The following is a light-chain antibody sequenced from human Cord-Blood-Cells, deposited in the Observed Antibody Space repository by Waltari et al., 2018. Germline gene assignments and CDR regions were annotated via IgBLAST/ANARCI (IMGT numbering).Light chain of an antibody. CDR1: SRDVGGYNY. CDR2: DVS. Sequence: QSALTQPASVSGSPGQSITISCTGTSRDVGGYNYVSWYQQHPGKAPKLMIYDVSKRPLGVSNRFSGSKSGNTASLTISGLQAEDEADYYCSSYTSSSTLVFGGGTKLTVL. V-gene: IGLV2-14*01. CDR3: SSYTSSSTLV. J-gene: IGLJ2*01.